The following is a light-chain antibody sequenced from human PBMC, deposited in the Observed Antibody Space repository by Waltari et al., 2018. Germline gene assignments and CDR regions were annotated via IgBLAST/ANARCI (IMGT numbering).Light chain of an antibody. V-gene: IGLV2-23*02. J-gene: IGLJ3*02. CDR2: EVN. CDR1: SSAVGGYTL. Sequence: QSALTQPASVSGSPGQSITTPCTGTSSAVGGYTLVSWYQQHPGRAPKVLLYEVNRRPSGVSNRFSGSKSGNTASLTISGLQAEDEADYSCSSYAGSSTLLFGGGTKVTVL. CDR3: SSYAGSSTLL.